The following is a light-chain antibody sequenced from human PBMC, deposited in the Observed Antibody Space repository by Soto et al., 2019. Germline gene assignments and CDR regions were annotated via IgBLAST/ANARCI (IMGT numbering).Light chain of an antibody. CDR2: SNN. CDR1: SSNIGSNT. CDR3: AAWDDSLNGVV. Sequence: QSVLTQPPSASGTPGQRVTISCSGRSSNIGSNTVNWYQQLPGTAPKLLIYSNNQRPSGVPDRFSGSKSGTSASLAISGLQSEDEADYYWAAWDDSLNGVVFGGGTKLTVL. J-gene: IGLJ2*01. V-gene: IGLV1-44*01.